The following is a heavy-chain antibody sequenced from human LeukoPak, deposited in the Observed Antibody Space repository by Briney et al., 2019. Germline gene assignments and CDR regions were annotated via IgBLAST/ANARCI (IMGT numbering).Heavy chain of an antibody. D-gene: IGHD2-15*01. CDR1: AVSISGNY. CDR2: IFTTGAT. CDR3: ARFRTRFDSGCSGGSCYVHY. V-gene: IGHV4-4*08. Sequence: PSENLSLNCTVSAVSISGNYWTWNGPPPGQGLELIVNIFTTGATHYNPYLRSRDTMSIDTSKNQFSRKLSSVNVDDAAVYYCARFRTRFDSGCSGGSCYVHYWGQGTQVIVSS. J-gene: IGHJ4*02.